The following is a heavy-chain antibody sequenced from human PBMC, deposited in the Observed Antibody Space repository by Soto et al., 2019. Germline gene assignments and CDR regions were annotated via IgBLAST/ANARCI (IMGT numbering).Heavy chain of an antibody. V-gene: IGHV3-9*01. CDR1: GFPFDDYV. J-gene: IGHJ4*02. Sequence: EVQLVESGGGLGQPGRSLRLSCAASGFPFDDYVMHWVRQAPGKGLEWVSGISWNSNTIDYADSVTGRFTISRDNAKNSLHLQMNSLRPEDTAFYYCAKAGGSYLYYFDSWGRGTLVTVSS. CDR3: AKAGGSYLYYFDS. CDR2: ISWNSNTI. D-gene: IGHD1-26*01.